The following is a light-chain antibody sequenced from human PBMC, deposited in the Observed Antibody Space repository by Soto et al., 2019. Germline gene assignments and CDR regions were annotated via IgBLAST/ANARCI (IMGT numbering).Light chain of an antibody. J-gene: IGKJ5*01. Sequence: EIVLTQSPATLSLSPGERATLSCRASQSVSSYLAWYQQKPGQAPRLLIYDASNRATGIPARFSGSGSGTDFTLTISRLEAEDFAVYYGQQRSNWPQIPVGQGPRLEIK. CDR1: QSVSSY. CDR3: QQRSNWPQIP. V-gene: IGKV3-11*01. CDR2: DAS.